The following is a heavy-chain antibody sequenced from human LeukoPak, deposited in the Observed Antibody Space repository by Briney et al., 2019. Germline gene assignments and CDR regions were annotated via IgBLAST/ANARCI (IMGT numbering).Heavy chain of an antibody. CDR1: GYTLTELS. V-gene: IGHV1-24*01. J-gene: IGHJ4*02. CDR2: FDPEDGET. D-gene: IGHD5-24*01. Sequence: GASVKVSCKVSGYTLTELSMHWVRQAPGKGLEWVGGFDPEDGETIYAQKFPGRVTMTEDTSTDTAYMELSSLRSEDTAVYYCTSGIVEMDTIIPSDYWGQGTLVTVSS. CDR3: TSGIVEMDTIIPSDY.